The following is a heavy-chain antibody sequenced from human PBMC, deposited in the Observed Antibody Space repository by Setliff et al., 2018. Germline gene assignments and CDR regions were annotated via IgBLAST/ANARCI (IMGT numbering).Heavy chain of an antibody. CDR3: TRRITIFGVVIKSDY. CDR1: GFTFNNFA. CDR2: IWYDGSNK. J-gene: IGHJ4*02. D-gene: IGHD3-3*01. V-gene: IGHV3-33*01. Sequence: GGSLRLSCAASGFTFNNFAMHWVRQAPGKGLEWVAVIWYDGSNKYYAAPVKGRFTISRDDSKNTLYLQMNSLKTEDTAVYYCTRRITIFGVVIKSDYWGQGTLVTVSS.